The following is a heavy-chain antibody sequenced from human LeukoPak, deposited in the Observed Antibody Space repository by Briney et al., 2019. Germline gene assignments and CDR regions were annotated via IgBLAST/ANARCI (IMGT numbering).Heavy chain of an antibody. CDR3: ARDGTSTDDY. V-gene: IGHV1-18*01. CDR2: ISGNNDNP. Sequence: ASVKVSCKTSGYTFSNFGINCVRQAPGHGLEWMGWISGNNDNPNYGQKFQGRFTVTTDSSTSTAYMELRNLRFDDTAVYYCARDGTSTDDYWGQGTLVTVSS. J-gene: IGHJ4*02. CDR1: GYTFSNFG. D-gene: IGHD2-2*01.